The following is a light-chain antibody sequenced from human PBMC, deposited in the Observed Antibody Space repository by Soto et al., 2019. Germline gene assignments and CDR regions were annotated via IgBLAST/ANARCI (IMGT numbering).Light chain of an antibody. CDR2: KXX. CDR3: AAWDDSLNGVL. V-gene: IGLV1-44*01. Sequence: QSVLTQPPSASGTPGQRVTISCSGSSSNIGSNTVNWYQQLPGTAPKLLIYKXXXXXXXXXXRXXXSKSGTSASLAISGLXSXXXXDYYCAAWDDSLNGVLFGGGTKLTVL. CDR1: SSNIGSNT. J-gene: IGLJ2*01.